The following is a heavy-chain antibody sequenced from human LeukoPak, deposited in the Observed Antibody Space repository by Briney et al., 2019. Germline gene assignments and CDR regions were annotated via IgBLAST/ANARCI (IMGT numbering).Heavy chain of an antibody. V-gene: IGHV3-23*01. CDR1: GFTFSSYA. D-gene: IGHD3-22*01. CDR2: ISGSGGST. J-gene: IGHJ4*02. Sequence: GGSLRLSCAASGFTFSSYAMSWVRQAPRKGLEWVSAISGSGGSTYYADSVKGRFTISRDNSKNTLYLQMNSLRAEDTALYYCASFRNTYYYDSSGYSDYWGQGTLVTVSS. CDR3: ASFRNTYYYDSSGYSDY.